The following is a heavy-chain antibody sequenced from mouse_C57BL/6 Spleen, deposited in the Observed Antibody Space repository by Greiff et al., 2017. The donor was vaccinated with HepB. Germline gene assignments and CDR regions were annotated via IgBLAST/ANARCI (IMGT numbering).Heavy chain of an antibody. Sequence: EVQLQESGPGLVKPSQSLSLTCSVTGYSITSGYYWNWIRQFPGNKLEWMGYISYDGSNNYNPSLKNRISITRDTSKNQFFLKLNSVTTEDTATYYCARDEDGYYIYYAMDYWGQGTSVTVSS. CDR3: ARDEDGYYIYYAMDY. CDR2: ISYDGSN. J-gene: IGHJ4*01. CDR1: GYSITSGYY. D-gene: IGHD2-3*01. V-gene: IGHV3-6*01.